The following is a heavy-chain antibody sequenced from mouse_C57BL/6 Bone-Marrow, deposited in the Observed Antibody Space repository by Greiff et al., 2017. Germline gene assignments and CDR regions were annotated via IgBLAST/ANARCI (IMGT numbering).Heavy chain of an antibody. D-gene: IGHD1-1*01. CDR2: IYPRDGST. J-gene: IGHJ1*03. CDR1: GYTFTSYD. CDR3: AILEFDGRSRDWYFDV. Sequence: QVQLKESGPELVKPGASVKLSCKASGYTFTSYDINWVKQRPGQGLEWIGWIYPRDGSTKYYEKFKGKATLTVDTSSSTTYMELHSLTSEDSAFYCCAILEFDGRSRDWYFDVWGTGTTVTVSS. V-gene: IGHV1-85*01.